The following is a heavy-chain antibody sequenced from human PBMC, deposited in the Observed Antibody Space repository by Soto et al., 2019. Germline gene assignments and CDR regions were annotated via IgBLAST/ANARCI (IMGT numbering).Heavy chain of an antibody. J-gene: IGHJ4*02. Sequence: EVQLLESGGSLVQPGGSLRLSCAASGFTFSSYAMSWVRQGPGKGLEWVSAISDSGGTTYYADSVKGRFTISRDNSRSTLYLQMNSLRDADTSIYYCARSSSSSGPWGQGTLVTVSS. V-gene: IGHV3-23*01. D-gene: IGHD6-6*01. CDR1: GFTFSSYA. CDR3: ARSSSSSGP. CDR2: ISDSGGTT.